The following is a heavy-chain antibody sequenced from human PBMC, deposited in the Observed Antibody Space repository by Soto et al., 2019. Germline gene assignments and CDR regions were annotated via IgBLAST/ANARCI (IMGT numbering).Heavy chain of an antibody. CDR3: ARETRGSGSYYNGGWFDP. CDR1: GFTFGSYG. CDR2: IWYDGSNK. J-gene: IGHJ5*02. V-gene: IGHV3-33*01. Sequence: ESGGGVVQPGRSLRLSCAASGFTFGSYGMHWVRQAPGKGLEWVAVIWYDGSNKYYADSVKGRFTISRDNSKNTLYLQMNSLRAEDTAVYYCARETRGSGSYYNGGWFDPWGQGTLVTVSS. D-gene: IGHD3-10*01.